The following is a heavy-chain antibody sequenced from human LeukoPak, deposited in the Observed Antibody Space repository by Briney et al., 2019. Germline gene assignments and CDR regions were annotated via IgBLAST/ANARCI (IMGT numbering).Heavy chain of an antibody. CDR1: GGSISSSSYY. CDR3: ARVRRDGDYVWWFDP. J-gene: IGHJ5*02. D-gene: IGHD4-17*01. CDR2: IYYSGTT. V-gene: IGHV4-39*07. Sequence: PSETLSLTCTVSGGSISSSSYYWGWIRQPPGKGLEWIGSIYYSGTTYYNPSLKSRVTIHVDTSKNQFSLKLSSVTAADTAVYYCARVRRDGDYVWWFDPWGQGTLVTVSS.